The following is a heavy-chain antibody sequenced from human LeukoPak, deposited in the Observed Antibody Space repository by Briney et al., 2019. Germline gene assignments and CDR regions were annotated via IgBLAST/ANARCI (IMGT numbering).Heavy chain of an antibody. Sequence: PGGSLRLSCAASGFTFSSYEMNWVRQAPGKGLEWVSYISSSGSTIYYADSLKGRFTISRDNAKNSLYLQMNSLRAEDTAVYYCASGSGSYWYFDLWGRGTLVTVSS. D-gene: IGHD3-22*01. J-gene: IGHJ2*01. V-gene: IGHV3-48*03. CDR1: GFTFSSYE. CDR2: ISSSGSTI. CDR3: ASGSGSYWYFDL.